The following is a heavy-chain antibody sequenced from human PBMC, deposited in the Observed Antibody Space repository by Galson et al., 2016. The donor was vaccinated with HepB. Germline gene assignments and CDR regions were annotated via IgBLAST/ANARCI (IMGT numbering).Heavy chain of an antibody. CDR1: TGSFSGYY. V-gene: IGHV4-34*01. D-gene: IGHD2/OR15-2a*01. J-gene: IGHJ6*02. Sequence: SETLSLTCAVYTGSFSGYYWSWVRQPPVKGLEWIGEINHSGSTNYNPSLKSRVTISVDTSKNQFSLKLSSVTAADTAVYYCACKSSDYYYYAMDVWGQGTTVTVSS. CDR2: INHSGST. CDR3: ACKSSDYYYYAMDV.